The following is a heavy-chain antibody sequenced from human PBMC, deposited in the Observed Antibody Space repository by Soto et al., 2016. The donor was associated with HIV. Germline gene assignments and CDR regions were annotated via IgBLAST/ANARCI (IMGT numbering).Heavy chain of an antibody. CDR1: GGTFSNYG. J-gene: IGHJ4*02. CDR3: ARDLGIAAAGTTHYLDY. D-gene: IGHD6-13*01. Sequence: QVQLVQSGAEVKKPGSSVKVSCKASGGTFSNYGISWVRQAPGQGLEWMGGIIPMFGTTNYAQRYQGRVTITADEFTVTVDMELTSLRSEDTAVYYCARDLGIAAAGTTHYLDYWGQGTLVTVSS. CDR2: IIPMFGTT. V-gene: IGHV1-69*01.